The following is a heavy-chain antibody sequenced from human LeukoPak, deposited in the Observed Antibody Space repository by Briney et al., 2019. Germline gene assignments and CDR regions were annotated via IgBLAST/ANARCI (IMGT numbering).Heavy chain of an antibody. Sequence: PGGSLRLSCAASGFTFSSYSMNWVRQAPGKGLEWVSSISSSSSYIYYADSVKGRFTISRDNAKNSLYLQMNSLRAEDTAVYYCARGGTVTTHYAFDIWGQGTMVTVSS. CDR1: GFTFSSYS. CDR2: ISSSSSYI. D-gene: IGHD4-17*01. J-gene: IGHJ3*02. V-gene: IGHV3-21*01. CDR3: ARGGTVTTHYAFDI.